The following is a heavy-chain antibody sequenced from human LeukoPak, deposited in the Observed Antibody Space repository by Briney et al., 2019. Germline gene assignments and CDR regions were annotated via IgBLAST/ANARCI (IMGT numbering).Heavy chain of an antibody. CDR2: ISYDGSNK. CDR1: GFTFSSCA. V-gene: IGHV3-30-3*01. J-gene: IGHJ4*02. Sequence: GGSLRLSCTASGFTFSSCAMHWVRQAPGKGLEWVAVISYDGSNKYYADSVKGRFTISRDNSKNTLYVQMNSLRAEDTAVYYCAKDNSWGAARPFDYWGQGTLVTVSS. CDR3: AKDNSWGAARPFDY. D-gene: IGHD6-6*01.